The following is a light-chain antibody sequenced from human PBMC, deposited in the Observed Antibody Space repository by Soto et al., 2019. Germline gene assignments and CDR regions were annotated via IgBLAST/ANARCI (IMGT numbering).Light chain of an antibody. CDR1: SSDVGGYNY. J-gene: IGLJ2*01. Sequence: QSALTQPPSASGSPGQSVTISCTGTSSDVGGYNYVSWYQQHPGKAPKLMIYEVSKRPSGVPDRFSGSKSGNTASLTVSGLQAEDEAAYYCSSYAGSNNLVFAGGTQLTVL. CDR2: EVS. CDR3: SSYAGSNNLV. V-gene: IGLV2-8*01.